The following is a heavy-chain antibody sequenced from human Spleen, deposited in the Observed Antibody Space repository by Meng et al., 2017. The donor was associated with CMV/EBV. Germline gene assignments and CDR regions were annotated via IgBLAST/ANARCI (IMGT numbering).Heavy chain of an antibody. CDR1: GYTFTNYY. D-gene: IGHD3-3*01. CDR3: ARDLRFLEWLPVRISSNHYYGMDV. V-gene: IGHV1-46*01. Sequence: ASVKVSCKASGYTFTNYYIHWVRQAPGQGLEWMGIINPSGGSTSYAQKFQGRVTMTRDTSTSTVYMELSSLRSDDTAVYYCARDLRFLEWLPVRISSNHYYGMDVWGQGTTVTVSS. J-gene: IGHJ6*02. CDR2: INPSGGST.